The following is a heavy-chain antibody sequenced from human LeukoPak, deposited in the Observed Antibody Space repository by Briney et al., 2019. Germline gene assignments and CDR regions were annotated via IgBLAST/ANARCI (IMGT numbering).Heavy chain of an antibody. V-gene: IGHV4-59*08. CDR1: GGSISSYY. J-gene: IGHJ4*02. CDR3: ARLERIQLLLDY. CDR2: IYYSGST. D-gene: IGHD5-18*01. Sequence: SETLSLTCTVSGGSISSYYWSWIRQPPGKGLEWIGYIYYSGSTNYNPSLKSGVTISVDTSKNQFSLKLSSVTAADTAVYYCARLERIQLLLDYWGQGTLVTVSS.